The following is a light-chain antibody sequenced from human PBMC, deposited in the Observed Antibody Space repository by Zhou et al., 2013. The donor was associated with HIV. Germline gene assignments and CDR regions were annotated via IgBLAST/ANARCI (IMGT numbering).Light chain of an antibody. V-gene: IGKV3-20*01. CDR2: GAS. CDR1: QSVRSSY. J-gene: IGKJ5*01. Sequence: EIVLTQSPGTLSLSPGERATLSCRASQSVRSSYLAWYQQKPGQAPRLLMFGASSRATGIPDRFSGSGSGTDFTLTISRLEPEDFAVYYCQQYGSSITFGQGTRLEIK. CDR3: QQYGSSIT.